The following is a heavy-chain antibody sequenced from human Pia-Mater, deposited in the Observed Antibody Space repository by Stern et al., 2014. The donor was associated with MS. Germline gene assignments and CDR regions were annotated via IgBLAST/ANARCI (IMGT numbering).Heavy chain of an antibody. CDR1: GYTFTNYY. V-gene: IGHV1-46*01. D-gene: IGHD3-9*01. J-gene: IGHJ4*02. CDR2: ITPSGDST. CDR3: ARLRGYNVLTGYLDY. Sequence: VQLLESGAEVKKPGASVKISCKASGYTFTNYYMHWVRQAPGQGLEWMGIITPSGDSTSYAQKFEGRVTMTRDTSTSTVNMELSSLTSGDTAVYYCARLRGYNVLTGYLDYWGQGTLVTVSS.